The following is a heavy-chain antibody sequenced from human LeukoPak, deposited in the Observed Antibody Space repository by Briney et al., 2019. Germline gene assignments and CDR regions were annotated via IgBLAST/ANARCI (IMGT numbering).Heavy chain of an antibody. J-gene: IGHJ4*02. CDR2: INPSGGST. V-gene: IGHV1-46*01. CDR1: GYTFTDYY. D-gene: IGHD6-6*01. CDR3: ASRRQLGRAFNY. Sequence: ASVKVSCKASGYTFTDYYMHWVRQAPGQGLEWMGIINPSGGSTSYAQKFQGRVTMTRDMSTSTVYMELSSLRSEDTAVYYCASRRQLGRAFNYWGQGTLVTVSS.